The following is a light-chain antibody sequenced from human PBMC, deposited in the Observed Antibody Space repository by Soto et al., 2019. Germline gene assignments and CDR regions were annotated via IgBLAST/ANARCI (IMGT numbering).Light chain of an antibody. Sequence: EIVLTQSAGTLSLSPGERATLSCRASQSLSSTYLAWYQQKPGQAPRLLIYGASNRATGIPDRFSGSGSGTEFTLTINRLEPGDFAVYYCQQYGSSPLTFGQGTKVEIK. CDR3: QQYGSSPLT. CDR1: QSLSSTY. V-gene: IGKV3-20*01. CDR2: GAS. J-gene: IGKJ1*01.